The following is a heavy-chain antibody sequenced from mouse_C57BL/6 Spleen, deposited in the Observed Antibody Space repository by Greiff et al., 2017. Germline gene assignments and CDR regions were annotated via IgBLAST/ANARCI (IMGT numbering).Heavy chain of an antibody. V-gene: IGHV1-64*01. CDR1: GYTFTSYW. CDR2: IHPNSGST. D-gene: IGHD1-1*01. J-gene: IGHJ2*01. Sequence: QVQLQQPGAELVKPGASVKLSCKASGYTFTSYWMHWVKQRPGQGLEWIGMIHPNSGSTNYNEKFKSKATLTVDKSSSTAYMQLSRLTSEDSAVYYCARSPYGSSLFDYWGQGTTLTVSS. CDR3: ARSPYGSSLFDY.